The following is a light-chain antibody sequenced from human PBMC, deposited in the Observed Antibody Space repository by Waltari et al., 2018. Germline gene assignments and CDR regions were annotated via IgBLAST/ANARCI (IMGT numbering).Light chain of an antibody. CDR2: AAS. V-gene: IGKV1-8*01. CDR3: QQYYSYPPT. Sequence: AIRMTQSPSTISASTRHRVPITCRASQGISSYLAWYQQKSGKAPKLLIYAASTLQSGVPSRFSGSGSGTDFTLTISCLQSEDFATYYCQQYYSYPPTFGGGTKVEIK. CDR1: QGISSY. J-gene: IGKJ4*01.